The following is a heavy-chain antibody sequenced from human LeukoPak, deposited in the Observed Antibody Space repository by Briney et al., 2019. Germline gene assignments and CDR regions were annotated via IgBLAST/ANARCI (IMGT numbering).Heavy chain of an antibody. CDR2: IRYDGSNK. J-gene: IGHJ4*02. V-gene: IGHV3-30*02. CDR3: AKRRGEDYLDY. CDR1: GFTFSSFG. Sequence: GGSLRLSCAASGFTFSSFGMHWVRQAPGNGLEWVAFIRYDGSNKKYADAVTGRFTISRDNSKNTLYLQMSSLRAEDTAVYYCAKRRGEDYLDYWGQVTLVTVSS. D-gene: IGHD2-21*01.